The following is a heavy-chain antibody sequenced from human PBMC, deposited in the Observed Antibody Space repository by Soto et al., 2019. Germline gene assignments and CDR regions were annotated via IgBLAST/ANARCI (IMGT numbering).Heavy chain of an antibody. CDR3: ATRITVFGLLIPPFDP. CDR2: INHTGGT. J-gene: IGHJ5*02. CDR1: GGSVNGYY. V-gene: IGHV4-34*01. D-gene: IGHD3-3*01. Sequence: SETLSLTCAVYGGSVNGYYWNWIRQPPGKGLEWIGGINHTGGTHYNPSLKSRVTMSVDTSKNQFSLRLSSVTAADTAIYYCATRITVFGLLIPPFDPWGQGXQVTVYS.